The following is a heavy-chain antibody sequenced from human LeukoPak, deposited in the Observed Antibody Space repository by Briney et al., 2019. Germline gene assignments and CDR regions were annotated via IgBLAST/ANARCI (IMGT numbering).Heavy chain of an antibody. J-gene: IGHJ6*03. CDR3: ARRDPYYYYMDV. V-gene: IGHV1-69*13. CDR1: GGTFSSYA. CDR2: IIPIFGTA. Sequence: ASVKVSCQASGGTFSSYAISWVRQAPGQGLEWMGGIIPIFGTANYAQKFQGRVTITADESTSTAYMELSSLRSEDTAVYYCARRDPYYYYMDVWGKGTTVTVSS.